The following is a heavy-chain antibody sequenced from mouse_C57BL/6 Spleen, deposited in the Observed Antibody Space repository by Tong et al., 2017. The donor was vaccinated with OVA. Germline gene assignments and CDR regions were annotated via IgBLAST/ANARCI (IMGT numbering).Heavy chain of an antibody. V-gene: IGHV5-6*01. D-gene: IGHD1-1*01. CDR3: ARHGGTTVNYAMDY. CDR2: ISSGGSYT. Sequence: EVQLQESGGGLVKPGGSLKLSCAASGFTFSSYGMSWVRQTPDKRLEWVATISSGGSYTYYPDNVKGRFTISRDNAKNTLYLQMSSLKSEDTAMYYCARHGGTTVNYAMDYWGQGTSVTVSS. J-gene: IGHJ4*01. CDR1: GFTFSSYG.